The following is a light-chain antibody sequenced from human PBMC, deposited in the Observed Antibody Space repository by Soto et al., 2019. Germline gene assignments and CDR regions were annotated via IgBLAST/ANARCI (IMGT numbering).Light chain of an antibody. V-gene: IGKV3-15*01. J-gene: IGKJ1*01. CDR2: DAS. Sequence: EIVMTQSPATLSVSPGETATLSCRASQSVSSNLAWYQQKPGQAPRLLIYDASTRAAGLPARFSGSGSGTEFTLTISSLQDEVFAVYFCQQSNYCPKTFGQGTKVEIK. CDR1: QSVSSN. CDR3: QQSNYCPKT.